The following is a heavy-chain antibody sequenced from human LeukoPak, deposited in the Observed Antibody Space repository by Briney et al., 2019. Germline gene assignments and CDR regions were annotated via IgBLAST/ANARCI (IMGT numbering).Heavy chain of an antibody. J-gene: IGHJ3*02. V-gene: IGHV3-15*01. CDR2: NKSKTDGGTT. CDR3: TTDYYGSGSYPDAFDI. D-gene: IGHD3-10*01. CDR1: GFTFSNAW. Sequence: PGGSLRLSCAASGFTFSNAWMSWVRQAPGKGLECVGRNKSKTDGGTTDYAAPVKGRFTISRDDSKNTLCLQMNSLKTEDTAVYYCTTDYYGSGSYPDAFDIWGRGTMVTVSS.